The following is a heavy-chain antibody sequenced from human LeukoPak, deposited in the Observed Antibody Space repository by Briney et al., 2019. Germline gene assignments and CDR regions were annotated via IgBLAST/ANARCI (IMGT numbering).Heavy chain of an antibody. J-gene: IGHJ4*02. CDR2: ISGSGGST. CDR3: ARIFWSGSPPTLDY. V-gene: IGHV3-23*01. CDR1: GFTFSSYA. D-gene: IGHD3-3*01. Sequence: PGGSLRLSCAASGFTFSSYAMSWVRQAPGKGLEWVSAISGSGGSTYYADSVKGRFTISRDNSKNTLYLQMNSLRAEDTAVYYCARIFWSGSPPTLDYWGQGTLVTVSS.